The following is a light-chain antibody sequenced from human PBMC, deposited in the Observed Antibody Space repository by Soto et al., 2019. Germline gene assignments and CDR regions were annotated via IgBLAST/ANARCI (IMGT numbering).Light chain of an antibody. J-gene: IGLJ1*01. CDR1: RSDIGTYNY. CDR3: TSYTSVTTRAV. Sequence: QSALTQPASVSGSPGQSITISGTGSRSDIGTYNYVSWYQQHPGKAPKLVIYEVSDRPSGVSNRFSGFKSGNTASLTISGLQAEDEAHYYCTSYTSVTTRAVFGIGTKVTVL. CDR2: EVS. V-gene: IGLV2-14*01.